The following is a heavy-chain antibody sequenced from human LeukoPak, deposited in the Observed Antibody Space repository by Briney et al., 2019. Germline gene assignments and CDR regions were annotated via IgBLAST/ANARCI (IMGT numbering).Heavy chain of an antibody. J-gene: IGHJ3*02. CDR3: ARVTVVHIDDPSPAFDI. V-gene: IGHV1-69*13. D-gene: IGHD4-23*01. CDR2: VIPIFGTA. Sequence: ASVKVSCKASGGTFSSYAISWVREAPRQGLEWRGGVIPIFGTANYAQKFQGRVTITADESTSTAYMELSSLRSEDTAVYYCARVTVVHIDDPSPAFDIWGQGTMVTVSS. CDR1: GGTFSSYA.